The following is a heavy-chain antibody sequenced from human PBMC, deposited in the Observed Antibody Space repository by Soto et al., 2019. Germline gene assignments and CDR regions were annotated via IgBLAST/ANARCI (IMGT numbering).Heavy chain of an antibody. CDR2: VTSTGSTI. Sequence: PGGSLRLSCAASGFTFSTYGMNWVRQAPGKGLEWVSYVTSTGSTIYYADSVKGRFTISRDNARNSLYLQMNSLRAEDTAVYYCARGVYYDSSGYYDHWYFDLWGRGTLVTVSS. V-gene: IGHV3-48*03. CDR3: ARGVYYDSSGYYDHWYFDL. CDR1: GFTFSTYG. D-gene: IGHD3-22*01. J-gene: IGHJ2*01.